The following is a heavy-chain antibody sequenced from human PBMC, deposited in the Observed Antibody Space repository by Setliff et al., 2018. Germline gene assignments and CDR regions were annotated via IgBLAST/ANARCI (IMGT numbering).Heavy chain of an antibody. D-gene: IGHD3-10*01. V-gene: IGHV4-61*09. J-gene: IGHJ4*02. CDR3: ARESATIGEFPLYYFDK. CDR2: FHTGGAT. CDR1: GGSISSGGFY. Sequence: NPSETLSLTCSVSGGSISSGGFYWSWIRQSAGRGLEWIGHFHTGGATDYNLSLKSRVTISLDSSKNQFSLRLSSVTAADAAVYFCARESATIGEFPLYYFDKWGQGIPVTSPQ.